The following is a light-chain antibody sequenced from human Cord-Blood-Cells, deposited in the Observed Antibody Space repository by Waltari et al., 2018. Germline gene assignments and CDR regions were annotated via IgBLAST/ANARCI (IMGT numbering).Light chain of an antibody. Sequence: QSALTQPASVSGSPGQSITISRTGTSSDVGSYNLVSWYQQHPGKAPKLMIYEGSTRSSGFSNRFSGSKSGNTASLTISGLQAEDEADYYCCSYAGSSTVVFGGGTKLTVL. J-gene: IGLJ2*01. CDR2: EGS. CDR3: CSYAGSSTVV. CDR1: SSDVGSYNL. V-gene: IGLV2-23*01.